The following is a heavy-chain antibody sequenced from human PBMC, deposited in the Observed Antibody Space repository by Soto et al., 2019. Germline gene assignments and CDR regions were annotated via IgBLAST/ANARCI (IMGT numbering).Heavy chain of an antibody. CDR2: MKQDGSEK. CDR1: GFTFSNYW. D-gene: IGHD1-20*01. V-gene: IGHV3-7*05. J-gene: IGHJ4*02. CDR3: ARLITPRVLDS. Sequence: EVQLVESGGGLVQPGGSLRLSCAASGFTFSNYWMSWVRQAPGKGLEWVANMKQDGSEKDYVGSVKGRFTISRDNAKNSLYLQMNGVTSEDTAVYYCARLITPRVLDSWGQGTLVTVSS.